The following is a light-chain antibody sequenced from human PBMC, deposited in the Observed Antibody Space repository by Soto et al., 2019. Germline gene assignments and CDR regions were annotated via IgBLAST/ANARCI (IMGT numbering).Light chain of an antibody. CDR3: QQYNNWPPDRT. CDR2: GAS. V-gene: IGKV3-15*01. Sequence: EIVMTQSPATLSVSPGDRAALSCRASQSVGSNLAWYQQKPGQAPRLLIYGASTRATGIPARFSGSGSGTEFTLTISSLQSEDFAIYFCQQYNNWPPDRTFGQGTKV. CDR1: QSVGSN. J-gene: IGKJ1*01.